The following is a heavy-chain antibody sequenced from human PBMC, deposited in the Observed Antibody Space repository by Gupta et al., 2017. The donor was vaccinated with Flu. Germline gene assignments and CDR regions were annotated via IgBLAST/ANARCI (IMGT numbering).Heavy chain of an antibody. J-gene: IGHJ3*01. CDR3: ATIGPRLRASGWLSLGAFDF. D-gene: IGHD3-10*01. CDR1: GLSVSDNY. CDR2: LYLDSRT. V-gene: IGHV3-53*01. Sequence: EVELVESGGGLIQPGESLRLSCAASGLSVSDNYMGWVRLAPGKGLEWVSLLYLDSRTYYADSVRGRFTISRDDSKQLLLLEMAALRPEDSAIYYCATIGPRLRASGWLSLGAFDFWGPGTEVTVS.